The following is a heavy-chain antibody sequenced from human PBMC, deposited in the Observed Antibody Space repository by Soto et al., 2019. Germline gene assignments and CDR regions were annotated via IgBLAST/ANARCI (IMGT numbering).Heavy chain of an antibody. Sequence: EVQLVESGGGLVQPGGSLRLSCGASGFTFSNFHMNWVRQAPGKGLEWVSYISSSGSTTYYADSVKGRFTISRDNARNLRSLQMSSLRDEDTAVYYCARDAFDYDTTGYHSDYWGQGTLVTVSS. J-gene: IGHJ4*02. D-gene: IGHD3-22*01. V-gene: IGHV3-48*02. CDR1: GFTFSNFH. CDR3: ARDAFDYDTTGYHSDY. CDR2: ISSSGSTT.